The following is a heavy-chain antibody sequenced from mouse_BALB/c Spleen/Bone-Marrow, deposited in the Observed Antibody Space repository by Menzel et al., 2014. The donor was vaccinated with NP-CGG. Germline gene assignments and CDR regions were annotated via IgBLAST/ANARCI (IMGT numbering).Heavy chain of an antibody. Sequence: VQLQQPGAELVKPGASVKLSCTASGFNIKDTYMHWVKQRPEQGLEWIGRIDPANGNTKYDPKFQGKATITADTSSNTAYLHLSSLTSEDTAVYYCARYRLGTYFDYWGQGTTLTVSS. CDR1: GFNIKDTY. CDR3: ARYRLGTYFDY. CDR2: IDPANGNT. J-gene: IGHJ2*01. D-gene: IGHD1-2*01. V-gene: IGHV14-3*02.